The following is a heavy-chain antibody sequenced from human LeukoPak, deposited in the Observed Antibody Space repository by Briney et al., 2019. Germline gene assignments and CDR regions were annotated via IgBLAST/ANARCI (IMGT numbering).Heavy chain of an antibody. Sequence: HPGRSLRLSCAASGFTFSSYGMHWVRQAPGKGLEWVAVIWYDGGNKYYADSVKGRFTISRDNSKNTLYLQMNSLRAEDTAVYYCARGAYYYDSSGYYYGDYWGQGTLVTVSS. V-gene: IGHV3-33*01. CDR3: ARGAYYYDSSGYYYGDY. J-gene: IGHJ4*02. CDR1: GFTFSSYG. CDR2: IWYDGGNK. D-gene: IGHD3-22*01.